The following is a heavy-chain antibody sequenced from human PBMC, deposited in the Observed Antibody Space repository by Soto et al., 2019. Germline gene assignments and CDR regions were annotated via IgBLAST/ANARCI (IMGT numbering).Heavy chain of an antibody. CDR1: GFTFSSYG. CDR2: ISYDGSNK. D-gene: IGHD6-19*01. J-gene: IGHJ4*02. Sequence: VQLVESGGGVVQPGRSLRLSCAASGFTFSSYGMHWVRQAPGKGLEWVAVISYDGSNKYYADSVKGRFTISRDNSKNTLYLQMNSLRAEDTAVYYCAKDLTRIAVAGTGVDYWGQGTLVTVSS. V-gene: IGHV3-30*18. CDR3: AKDLTRIAVAGTGVDY.